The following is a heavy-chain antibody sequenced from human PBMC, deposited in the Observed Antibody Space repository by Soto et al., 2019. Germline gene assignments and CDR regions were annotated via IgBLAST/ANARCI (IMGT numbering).Heavy chain of an antibody. CDR3: SLFSRRFLERLVLDYFDY. CDR1: GFTISTYA. D-gene: IGHD3-3*01. J-gene: IGHJ4*02. V-gene: IGHV3-23*01. Sequence: PGGSLRLSCAASGFTISTYAMSWVRQAPGKGLEWVSAISGSGGSTYYADSVKGRFTISRDNSKNTLYLQMNSLRAEDTAVYYFSLFSRRFLERLVLDYFDYWGQGTLVTVSS. CDR2: ISGSGGST.